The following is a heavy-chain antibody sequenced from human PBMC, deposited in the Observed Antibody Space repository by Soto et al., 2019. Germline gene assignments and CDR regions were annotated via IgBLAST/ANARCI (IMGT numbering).Heavy chain of an antibody. CDR3: ARGNVLRFLEWLLPFYY. CDR1: GYTFTSYA. Sequence: ASVKVSCKASGYTFTSYAMHWVRQAPGQRLEWMGWINAGNGNTKYSQKFQGRVTITRDTSASTAYMELSSLRSEDTAVYYCARGNVLRFLEWLLPFYYWGQGTLVTVSS. J-gene: IGHJ4*02. V-gene: IGHV1-3*01. CDR2: INAGNGNT. D-gene: IGHD3-3*01.